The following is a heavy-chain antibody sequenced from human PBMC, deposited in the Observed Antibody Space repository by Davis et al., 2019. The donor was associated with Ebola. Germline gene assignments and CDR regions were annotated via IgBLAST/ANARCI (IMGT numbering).Heavy chain of an antibody. Sequence: SVKVSCKASGGTFSSYAISWVRQAPGQGLEWMGRIIPILGIANYAQKFQGRVTITADKSTSTAYMELRSLRSDDTAVYYCARNDYGDYYFDYWGQGTLVTVSS. CDR1: GGTFSSYA. V-gene: IGHV1-69*04. D-gene: IGHD4-17*01. CDR2: IIPILGIA. CDR3: ARNDYGDYYFDY. J-gene: IGHJ4*02.